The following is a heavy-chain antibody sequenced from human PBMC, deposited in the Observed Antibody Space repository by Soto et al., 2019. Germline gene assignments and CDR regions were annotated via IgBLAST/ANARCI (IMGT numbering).Heavy chain of an antibody. CDR2: IGVAGDT. J-gene: IGHJ6*02. Sequence: GGSLRLSCAAXGFSFKNYDMHWVREVTGKGLEWVSGIGVAGDTYYPGSVKGRFTISRDYAKNSLYLQMNSLRDGDTAVYYCARGGYSGYDSRYGMDVWGQATTVTVSS. CDR1: GFSFKNYD. V-gene: IGHV3-13*04. CDR3: ARGGYSGYDSRYGMDV. D-gene: IGHD5-12*01.